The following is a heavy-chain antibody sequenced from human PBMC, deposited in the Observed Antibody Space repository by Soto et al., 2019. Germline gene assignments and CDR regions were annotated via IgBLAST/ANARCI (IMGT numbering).Heavy chain of an antibody. Sequence: QVQLVESGGGLVRPGGSLRLSCEASGFTFRDYYMTWFRQAPGKGLEWLSYIDSSTKYTNYADSVKGRFTISRDNAKNSLYLQMNSLRADDTAVYYCARACYYTMDVWGQGTMVTVSS. CDR2: IDSSTKYT. J-gene: IGHJ6*02. V-gene: IGHV3-11*05. CDR1: GFTFRDYY. CDR3: ARACYYTMDV.